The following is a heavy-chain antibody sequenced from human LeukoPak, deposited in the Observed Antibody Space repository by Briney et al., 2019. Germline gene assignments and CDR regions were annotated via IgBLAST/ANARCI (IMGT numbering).Heavy chain of an antibody. CDR1: GFTFSSYS. J-gene: IGHJ4*02. Sequence: GGSLRLSCAASGFTFSSYSMNWVRQAPGKGLEWVALISYDGTNKYYADSVKGRFTVSRDDSKNTLYLQMNSLRVEDAAVYYCARSFGGSYAYFDYWGQGTLVTVSS. CDR2: ISYDGTNK. V-gene: IGHV3-30*03. D-gene: IGHD1-26*01. CDR3: ARSFGGSYAYFDY.